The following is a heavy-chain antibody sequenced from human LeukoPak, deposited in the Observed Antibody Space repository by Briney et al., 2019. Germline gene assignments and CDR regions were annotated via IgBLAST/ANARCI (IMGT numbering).Heavy chain of an antibody. Sequence: SETLSLTCIVSGRFISTYYWTWIRQSPGKGQEWIGYIYYSGTTNYNPSLESRVTMSVDTSKNEFSLKLSSVTAADTAVYYCARDYSNYILDYWGPGTLVTVSS. CDR1: GRFISTYY. V-gene: IGHV4-59*01. CDR2: IYYSGTT. D-gene: IGHD4-11*01. J-gene: IGHJ4*02. CDR3: ARDYSNYILDY.